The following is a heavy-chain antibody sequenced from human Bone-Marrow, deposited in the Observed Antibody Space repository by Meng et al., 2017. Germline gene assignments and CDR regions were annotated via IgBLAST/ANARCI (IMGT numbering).Heavy chain of an antibody. Sequence: QWGPGLLKPSETLTLNRTCYGEVFNNGYHLTWIRPPPGEGVELVCEINHSGGTDYNPSLKSRVTISQDTSKNQFSLKLNSVTAADTAVYFCARGQLILRTWGQGTLVTVSS. CDR1: GEVFNNGYH. J-gene: IGHJ4*02. CDR3: ARGQLILRT. CDR2: INHSGGT. D-gene: IGHD1-1*01. V-gene: IGHV4-34*01.